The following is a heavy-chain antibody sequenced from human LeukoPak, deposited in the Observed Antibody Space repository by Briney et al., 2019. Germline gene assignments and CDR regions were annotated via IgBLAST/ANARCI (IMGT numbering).Heavy chain of an antibody. J-gene: IGHJ6*03. CDR2: IYYSGST. V-gene: IGHV4-59*11. Sequence: SETLSLTCTVSGGSISSHYWSWIRQPPGKGLEWIGYIYYSGSTNYNPSLKSRVTISVDTSKNQFSLKLSSVTAADTAVYYYASVPAAIPVGNYYMDVWGKGTTVTVSS. CDR3: ASVPAAIPVGNYYMDV. CDR1: GGSISSHY. D-gene: IGHD2-2*02.